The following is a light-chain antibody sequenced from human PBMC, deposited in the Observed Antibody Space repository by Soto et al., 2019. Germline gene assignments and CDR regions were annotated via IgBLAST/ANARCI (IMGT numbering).Light chain of an antibody. CDR1: QSVSSY. J-gene: IGKJ5*01. Sequence: EIVLTQSPATLSLSPGERATLSCRASQSVSSYLAWYTQKPGQAPRLLIYDASNRATGIPARFSGSGSGTDFTLTISSLEPEDCAVYSCQQRSNGRITFGQGTRREIK. CDR3: QQRSNGRIT. V-gene: IGKV3-11*01. CDR2: DAS.